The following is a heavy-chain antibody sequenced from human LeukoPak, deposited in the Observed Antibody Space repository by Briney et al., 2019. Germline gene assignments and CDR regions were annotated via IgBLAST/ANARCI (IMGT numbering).Heavy chain of an antibody. V-gene: IGHV4-59*08. CDR3: ARLLADNWFDP. D-gene: IGHD6-13*01. CDR2: IYYGVST. CDR1: GGSISSYY. J-gene: IGHJ5*02. Sequence: PSETLSLTRTVSGGSISSYYWSWIRQPPGKGLEWIGYIYYGVSTNYNPSLKSRVTISLDTSKKQISLKVRSVTAADTAIYYCARLLADNWFDPWGQGTLVTVSS.